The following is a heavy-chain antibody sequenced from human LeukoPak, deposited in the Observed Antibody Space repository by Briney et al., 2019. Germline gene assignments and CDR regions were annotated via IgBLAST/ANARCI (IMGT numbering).Heavy chain of an antibody. Sequence: ASVKVSCKASGYTFTGYYMHWVRQAPGQGLEWMGWINPNSGGTSYAQKFQGRLSLTRDMSTSTDYMELSSLRSEDTAVYYCARDQIPGNLRYFDWLSVWGQGTLVTVSS. CDR2: INPNSGGT. D-gene: IGHD3-9*01. CDR1: GYTFTGYY. CDR3: ARDQIPGNLRYFDWLSV. J-gene: IGHJ4*02. V-gene: IGHV1-2*02.